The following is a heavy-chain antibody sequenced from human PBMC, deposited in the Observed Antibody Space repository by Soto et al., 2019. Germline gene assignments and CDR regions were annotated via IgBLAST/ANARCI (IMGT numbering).Heavy chain of an antibody. CDR1: GGSFSVYY. Sequence: SWRLSLTCAVYGGSFSVYYWSWIRQPPGKGLEWIGEINHSGSTNYNPSLKSRVTISVDTSKNQFSLKLSSVTAADTAVYYCARKSGYYDSSGYYFHYYYYGMDVWGQGTTDTVSS. V-gene: IGHV4-34*01. CDR3: ARKSGYYDSSGYYFHYYYYGMDV. CDR2: INHSGST. J-gene: IGHJ6*02. D-gene: IGHD3-22*01.